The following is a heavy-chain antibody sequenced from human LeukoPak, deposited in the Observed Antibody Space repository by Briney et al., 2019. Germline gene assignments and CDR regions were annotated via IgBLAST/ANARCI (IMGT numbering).Heavy chain of an antibody. J-gene: IGHJ4*02. V-gene: IGHV3-23*01. CDR3: ANVAARFFGLGSALDY. D-gene: IGHD6-6*01. CDR1: GLTFSSYA. CDR2: ISGSGGST. Sequence: PGGSLRLSCAASGLTFSSYAMSWVRQAPGKGLEWVSAISGSGGSTYYADSVKGRFTISRDNSKNTLYLQMNSLRAEDMAVYYCANVAARFFGLGSALDYWGQGTLVTVSS.